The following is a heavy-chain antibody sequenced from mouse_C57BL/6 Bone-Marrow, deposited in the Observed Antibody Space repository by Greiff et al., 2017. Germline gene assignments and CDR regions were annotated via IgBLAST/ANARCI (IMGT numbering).Heavy chain of an antibody. Sequence: VQLKESGGDLVKPGGSLKLSCAASGFTFSSYGMSWVRQTPDKRLEWVATISSGGSYTYYPDSVKGRFTISRDNAKNTLYLQMSSLKSEDTAMYYCARRDYYGSSDYWGQGTTLTVSS. V-gene: IGHV5-6*01. CDR3: ARRDYYGSSDY. CDR2: ISSGGSYT. J-gene: IGHJ2*01. D-gene: IGHD1-1*01. CDR1: GFTFSSYG.